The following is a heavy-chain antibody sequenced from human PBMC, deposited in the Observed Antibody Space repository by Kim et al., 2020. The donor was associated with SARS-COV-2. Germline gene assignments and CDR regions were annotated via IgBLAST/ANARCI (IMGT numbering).Heavy chain of an antibody. CDR2: IYTGGST. Sequence: SETLSLTCTVSGGSISSGTYYWSWIRQPAGKGLEWIGRIYTGGSTNYNPFLKSRVTISIDKSKSQFSLELTSVTAADTAVYYCARDPGGSVRGKFDPWGQGTLVTVSS. CDR3: ARDPGGSVRGKFDP. CDR1: GGSISSGTYY. D-gene: IGHD2-8*01. V-gene: IGHV4-61*02. J-gene: IGHJ5*02.